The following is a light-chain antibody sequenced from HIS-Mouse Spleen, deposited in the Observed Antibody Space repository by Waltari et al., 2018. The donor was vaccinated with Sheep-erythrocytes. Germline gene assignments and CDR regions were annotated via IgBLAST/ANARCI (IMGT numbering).Light chain of an antibody. V-gene: IGKV4-1*01. CDR1: QSVLYSSNNKNY. Sequence: DIVMTQSPDSLAVSLGERATINCKSSQSVLYSSNNKNYLAWYQQKPGQPLKLLSYWAYTRESGVPDRFSGSGSGTDFTLTISSLQAEDVAVYYCQQYYSTLLTFGGGTKVEIK. J-gene: IGKJ4*01. CDR3: QQYYSTLLT. CDR2: WAY.